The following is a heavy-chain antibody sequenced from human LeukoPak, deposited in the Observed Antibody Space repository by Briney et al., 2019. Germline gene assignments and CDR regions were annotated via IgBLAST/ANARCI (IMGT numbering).Heavy chain of an antibody. CDR2: INPNSGGT. J-gene: IGHJ5*02. CDR3: ARGGMVSGWYWGDNWFDP. V-gene: IGHV1-2*02. Sequence: ASAKVSCKASGYTFTGYYMHWVRQAPGQGLEWMGWINPNSGGTNYAQKFQGRVTMTRDTSISTAYMELSRLRSDDTAVYYCARGGMVSGWYWGDNWFDPWGQGTLVTVSS. D-gene: IGHD6-19*01. CDR1: GYTFTGYY.